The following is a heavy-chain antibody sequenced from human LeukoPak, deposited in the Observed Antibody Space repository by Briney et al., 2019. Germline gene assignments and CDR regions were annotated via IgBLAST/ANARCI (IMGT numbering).Heavy chain of an antibody. CDR2: IRGSGGST. Sequence: GGSLRLSCAASGFTFSNYAMSWVRRAPGKGLEWVSGIRGSGGSTDYADSVKGRFTISRDNSKNTLYLQMNSLRAEDTAVYYCAKDSHYDSSGYSFDPWGQGTLVTVSS. CDR1: GFTFSNYA. D-gene: IGHD3-22*01. CDR3: AKDSHYDSSGYSFDP. J-gene: IGHJ5*02. V-gene: IGHV3-23*01.